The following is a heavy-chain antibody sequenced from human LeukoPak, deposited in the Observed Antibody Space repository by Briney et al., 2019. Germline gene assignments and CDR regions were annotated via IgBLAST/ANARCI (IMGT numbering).Heavy chain of an antibody. CDR1: GFTFSNYW. J-gene: IGHJ4*02. CDR2: INSDGSTT. D-gene: IGHD2-21*02. CDR3: ARVTYSIDY. Sequence: TGGSLRLSCAASGFTFSNYWMHWVRQAPGKGLVWVSRINSDGSTTSYGDSVRGRFTIYRDDAKNTLYLQMNSLRAEDTAVYYCARVTYSIDYWGQGTLVTVSS. V-gene: IGHV3-74*01.